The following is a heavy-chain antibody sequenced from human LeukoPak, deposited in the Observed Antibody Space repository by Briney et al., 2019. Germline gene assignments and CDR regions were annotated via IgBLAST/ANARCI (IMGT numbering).Heavy chain of an antibody. CDR3: ARLGYCSGGSCSVYYYYYGMDV. CDR1: GWSFSGYY. D-gene: IGHD2-15*01. V-gene: IGHV4-34*01. Sequence: SETLSLTCAVYGWSFSGYYGSWIRQPPGKGLEWIGEINHSGSTNYNPSLTDRVTISVDTSKHQFSLKLSSVTAADTAVYYCARLGYCSGGSCSVYYYYYGMDVWGKGTTVTVSS. CDR2: INHSGST. J-gene: IGHJ6*04.